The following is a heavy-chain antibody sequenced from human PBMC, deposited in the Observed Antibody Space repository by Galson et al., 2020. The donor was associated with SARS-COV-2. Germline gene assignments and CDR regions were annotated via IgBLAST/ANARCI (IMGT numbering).Heavy chain of an antibody. J-gene: IGHJ6*02. V-gene: IGHV3-21*01. D-gene: IGHD3-10*01. CDR3: ARDGWGENYYYGMDV. Sequence: GGSLRLSCAASGFTFSSYSMNWVRQAPGKGLEWVSSISNSSSYIYYADSVKGRFTISRDKAKNSLYLQRNSLRAEDTAVYYGARDGWGENYYYGMDVWGQGTTVTVSS. CDR2: ISNSSSYI. CDR1: GFTFSSYS.